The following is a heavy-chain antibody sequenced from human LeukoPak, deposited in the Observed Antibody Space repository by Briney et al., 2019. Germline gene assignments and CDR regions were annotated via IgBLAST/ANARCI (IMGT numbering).Heavy chain of an antibody. J-gene: IGHJ4*02. D-gene: IGHD3-22*01. CDR2: ISSSSSYI. V-gene: IGHV3-21*04. CDR1: GFTFSSYS. Sequence: GGSLRLSCAASGFTFSSYSMNWVRQAPGKGLEWVSSISSSSSYIYYADSVKGRFTISRDNAKNSLYLQMNSLRAEDTAVYYCARVAGAVVTDYFDYWGQGALVTVSS. CDR3: ARVAGAVVTDYFDY.